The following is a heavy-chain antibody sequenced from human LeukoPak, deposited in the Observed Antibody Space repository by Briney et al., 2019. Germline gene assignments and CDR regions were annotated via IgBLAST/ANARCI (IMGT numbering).Heavy chain of an antibody. Sequence: GGSLRLSCTASGFTFTDYAMSWVRQAPGEGLEWVSAISGDGGGYTYYADSVKGRFTISRVNSKNTLYLEMNSLRAEDTAVYYCAKDLTSGSGSYDYWGRGTLVTVSS. J-gene: IGHJ4*02. CDR1: GFTFTDYA. CDR2: ISGDGGGYT. CDR3: AKDLTSGSGSYDY. D-gene: IGHD3-10*01. V-gene: IGHV3-23*01.